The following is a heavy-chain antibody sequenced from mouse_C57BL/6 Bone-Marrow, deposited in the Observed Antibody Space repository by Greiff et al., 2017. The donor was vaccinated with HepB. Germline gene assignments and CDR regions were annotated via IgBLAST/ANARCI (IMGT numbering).Heavy chain of an antibody. CDR3: ARQARLKGNAMDY. Sequence: LEESGAELARPGASVKLSCKASGYTFTSYGISWVKQRTGQGLEWIGEIYPRSGNTYYNEKFKGKATLTADKSSSTAYMELRSLTSEDSAVYFCARQARLKGNAMDYWGQGTSVTVSS. D-gene: IGHD3-2*02. J-gene: IGHJ4*01. V-gene: IGHV1-81*01. CDR1: GYTFTSYG. CDR2: IYPRSGNT.